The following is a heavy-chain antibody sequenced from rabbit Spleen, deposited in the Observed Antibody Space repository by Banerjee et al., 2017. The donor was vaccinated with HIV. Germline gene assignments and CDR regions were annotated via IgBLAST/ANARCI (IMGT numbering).Heavy chain of an antibody. V-gene: IGHV1S45*01. CDR2: IYAGSSGST. CDR3: ARDAGSSFSSYGMDL. J-gene: IGHJ6*01. D-gene: IGHD8-1*01. CDR1: GFSFSSNYY. Sequence: EQLEESGGGLVKPEGSLTLTCKASGFSFSSNYYMCWVRQAPGKGLEWIACIYAGSSGSTYYASWATGRFTCSKTSSTTVTLQMTSLTAADTATYFCARDAGSSFSSYGMDLWGPGTLVTVS.